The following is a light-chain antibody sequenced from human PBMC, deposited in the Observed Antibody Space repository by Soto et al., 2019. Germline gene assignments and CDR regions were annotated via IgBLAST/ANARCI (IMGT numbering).Light chain of an antibody. Sequence: DIQMTQSPSSLSASVGDRVTITCRASQSISSYLNWYQQKPGKAPKLLIYAASSLQSGVPSRFXDSGSGTDFTLTISSLQPEDFATYYCQQSYSTPPVYTFGQGTKLEIK. CDR3: QQSYSTPPVYT. V-gene: IGKV1-39*01. J-gene: IGKJ2*01. CDR1: QSISSY. CDR2: AAS.